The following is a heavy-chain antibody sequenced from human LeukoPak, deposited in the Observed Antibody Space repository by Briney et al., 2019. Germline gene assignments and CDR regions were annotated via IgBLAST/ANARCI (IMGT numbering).Heavy chain of an antibody. D-gene: IGHD1-26*01. CDR3: AREFDRYSGSYPKDFDY. V-gene: IGHV3-20*04. CDR1: GFTFDDYG. J-gene: IGHJ4*02. Sequence: GGSLRLSCAASGFTFDDYGMSWVRQAPGKGLEWVSGINWNGGSTGYADSVKGRFTISRDSAKNSLYLQMNSLRAEDTASYYCAREFDRYSGSYPKDFDYWGQGTLVTVSS. CDR2: INWNGGST.